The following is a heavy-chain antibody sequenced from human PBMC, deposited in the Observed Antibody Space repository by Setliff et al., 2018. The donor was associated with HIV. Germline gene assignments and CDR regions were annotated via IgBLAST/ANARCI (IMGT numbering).Heavy chain of an antibody. CDR2: IYYSGST. CDR1: GYSITSSNW. J-gene: IGHJ3*02. Sequence: SETLSLTCAVSGYSITSSNWWGWIRQPPGKGLEWIGYIYYSGSTNYNPSLKSRVTMSVDTSKNQFSLKLSSVTALDTAVYYWARMNSRDDAFDIWGQGTMVTVSS. D-gene: IGHD1-7*01. CDR3: ARMNSRDDAFDI. V-gene: IGHV4-28*06.